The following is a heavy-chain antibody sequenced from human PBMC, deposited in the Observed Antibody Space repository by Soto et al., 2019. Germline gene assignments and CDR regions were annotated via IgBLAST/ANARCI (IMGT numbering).Heavy chain of an antibody. CDR3: ARRPIGDYDFWSGYSFYYYYGMDV. CDR2: TYYSGST. V-gene: IGHV4-39*01. J-gene: IGHJ6*02. D-gene: IGHD3-3*01. Sequence: SETLSLTCTVSGGSISSSSYYWGWIRQPPGKGLEWIGSTYYSGSTYYNPSLKSRVTISVDTSKNQFSLKLSSVTAADTAVYYCARRPIGDYDFWSGYSFYYYYGMDVWGQGTTVTVSS. CDR1: GGSISSSSYY.